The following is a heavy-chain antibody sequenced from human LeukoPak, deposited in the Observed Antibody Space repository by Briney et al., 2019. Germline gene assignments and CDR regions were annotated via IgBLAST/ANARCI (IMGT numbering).Heavy chain of an antibody. D-gene: IGHD1-14*01. Sequence: PSGSLRLSCAASGYTFSSCCIHWGRQEPPEGLLWVSRINSDGSSTSYADSVKGRFTISRDNAKNTLYLQMNSLRAEDTAVYYCAREAETEALGYWGQGTLVTVSS. V-gene: IGHV3-74*01. CDR3: AREAETEALGY. CDR2: INSDGSST. CDR1: GYTFSSCC. J-gene: IGHJ4*02.